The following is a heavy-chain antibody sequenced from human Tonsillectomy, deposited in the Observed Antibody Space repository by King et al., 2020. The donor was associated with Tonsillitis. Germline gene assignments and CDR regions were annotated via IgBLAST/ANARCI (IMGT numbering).Heavy chain of an antibody. CDR2: ISYDGSNK. V-gene: IGHV3-30*18. J-gene: IGHJ6*02. CDR1: GFTFSSYG. CDR3: AKEQHSGSYDYYGIDV. Sequence: VQLVESGGGVVQPGRSLRLSCAASGFTFSSYGMHWVRQAPGKGLEWVAVISYDGSNKYYADSVKGRFTISRDNSKNTLYLQMNSLRAEDTAVYYCAKEQHSGSYDYYGIDVWGQGTTVTVSS. D-gene: IGHD1-26*01.